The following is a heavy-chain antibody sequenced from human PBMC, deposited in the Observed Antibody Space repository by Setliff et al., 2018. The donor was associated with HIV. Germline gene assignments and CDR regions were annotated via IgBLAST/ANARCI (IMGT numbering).Heavy chain of an antibody. CDR1: GYSFSSYW. V-gene: IGHV5-51*01. J-gene: IGHJ4*02. D-gene: IGHD3-16*01. Sequence: PGESLKISCKGSGYSFSSYWIGWVRQMPGKGLEFMGLLYPADSNIRYSPSFQGQVTISVDKSTNTAFLQWTSLRASDTAMHYCTRLWHENWGGVDYWGQGTRVTVSS. CDR2: LYPADSNI. CDR3: TRLWHENWGGVDY.